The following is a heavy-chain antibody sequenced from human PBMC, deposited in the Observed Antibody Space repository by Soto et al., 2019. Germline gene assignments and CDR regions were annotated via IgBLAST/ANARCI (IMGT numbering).Heavy chain of an antibody. CDR2: ISAYNGNT. D-gene: IGHD3-9*01. CDR1: GYTFTSYG. Sequence: QVQLVQSGAEVKKPGASVKVSCKASGYTFTSYGISWVRQAPGQGLEWMGWISAYNGNTNYAQKLQGRVTMTTDTTTSTAYMELRSRRSDDTAVYYRARDGRLRYFDSVACFDYWSQGTLVTVSS. CDR3: ARDGRLRYFDSVACFDY. V-gene: IGHV1-18*01. J-gene: IGHJ4*02.